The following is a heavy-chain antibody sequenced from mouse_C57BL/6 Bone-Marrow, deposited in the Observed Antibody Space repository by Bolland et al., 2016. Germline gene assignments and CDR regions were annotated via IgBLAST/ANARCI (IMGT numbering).Heavy chain of an antibody. CDR3: ARWLLPYYYAMDY. J-gene: IGHJ4*01. CDR2: GET. V-gene: IGHV14-2*01. Sequence: GETKYAPKFQGKATITEDTSSNKAYLQLSSLTSEDTAVYYCARWLLPYYYAMDYWGQGTS. D-gene: IGHD2-3*01.